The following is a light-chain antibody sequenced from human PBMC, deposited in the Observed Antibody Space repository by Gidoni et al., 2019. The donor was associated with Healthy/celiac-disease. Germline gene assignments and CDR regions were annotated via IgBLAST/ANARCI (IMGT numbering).Light chain of an antibody. V-gene: IGKV4-1*01. J-gene: IGKJ1*01. CDR1: QSVLYSSKNKNY. CDR2: WAP. Sequence: DIVMTQSPASLAVSLGEQATINCTSSQSVLYSSKNKNYLAWYQQKPGQPPKLLIYWAPTRESGVPDRFSGSGSGTDFTLTISSLQAEDVAVYYCQQYYSTPPWTFGQGTKVEIK. CDR3: QQYYSTPPWT.